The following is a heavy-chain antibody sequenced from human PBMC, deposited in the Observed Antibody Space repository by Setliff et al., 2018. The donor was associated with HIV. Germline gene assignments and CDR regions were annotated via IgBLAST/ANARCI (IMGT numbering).Heavy chain of an antibody. CDR1: GYTFTSYY. CDR2: INPNNGGT. CDR3: ARITMVRGVYYGMDV. Sequence: GASVKVSCKASGYTFTSYYMHWVRQAPGQGLEWMGWINPNNGGTNYAQKFQGRVTMTRDTSITTDYMELSRLRSDDTAVYYCARITMVRGVYYGMDVWGQGTTVTVSS. J-gene: IGHJ6*02. V-gene: IGHV1-2*02. D-gene: IGHD3-10*01.